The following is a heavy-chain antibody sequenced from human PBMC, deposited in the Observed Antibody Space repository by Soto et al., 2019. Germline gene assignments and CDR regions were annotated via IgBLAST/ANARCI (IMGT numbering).Heavy chain of an antibody. CDR3: IKDRDWSFEY. J-gene: IGHJ4*02. Sequence: RRLSCTASGFTFDRTTMHWARQAPGKGLEWVSFINGGGDSAYYADSVKGRFTMSRENRKNSLYLQMKSLRIEDTAVYYCIKDRDWSFEYWGQGTPVTVSS. V-gene: IGHV3-43*01. CDR1: GFTFDRTT. D-gene: IGHD3-9*01. CDR2: INGGGDSA.